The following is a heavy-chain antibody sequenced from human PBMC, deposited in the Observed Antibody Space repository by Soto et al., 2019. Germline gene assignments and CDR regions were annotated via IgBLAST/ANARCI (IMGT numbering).Heavy chain of an antibody. CDR1: GFTLDDYT. Sequence: VQLVESGGGLVQPGGSLRLSCAVSGFTLDDYTMHWVRQAPGKGLEWVSGVGWNGGDIVYADSVKGRFTVSRDNTRNSRYLEVNSLTTEDTAIYFCAKERAVVVPVSTSYFHYYGLDVWGQGTTVTVS. D-gene: IGHD2-2*01. CDR3: AKERAVVVPVSTSYFHYYGLDV. CDR2: VGWNGGDI. J-gene: IGHJ6*02. V-gene: IGHV3-9*01.